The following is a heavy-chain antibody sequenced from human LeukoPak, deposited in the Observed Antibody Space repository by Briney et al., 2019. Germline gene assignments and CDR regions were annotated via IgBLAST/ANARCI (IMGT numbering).Heavy chain of an antibody. Sequence: SETLSLTCTVSGGSISSSSYYWGWIRQPPGKGLEWIGSIYYSGSTYYNPSLKSRVTISVDTSKNQFSLKLSSVTAADTAVYYCARGEQTTVTTYPFYYYYGMDVWGQGTTVTVSS. D-gene: IGHD4-17*01. CDR3: ARGEQTTVTTYPFYYYYGMDV. V-gene: IGHV4-39*07. J-gene: IGHJ6*02. CDR1: GGSISSSSYY. CDR2: IYYSGST.